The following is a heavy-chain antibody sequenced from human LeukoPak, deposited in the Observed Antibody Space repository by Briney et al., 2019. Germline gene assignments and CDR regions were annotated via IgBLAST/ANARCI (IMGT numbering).Heavy chain of an antibody. CDR1: GGSFSGYY. V-gene: IGHV4-34*01. J-gene: IGHJ4*02. D-gene: IGHD5-24*01. Sequence: SETLSLTCAVYGGSFSGYYWSWIRQPPGKGLEWIGEINHSGSTNYNPSLKSRVTISVDTSKNQFSLKLSSVTAADTAVYYCAREVEMATKIDYWGQGTLVTVSS. CDR3: AREVEMATKIDY. CDR2: INHSGST.